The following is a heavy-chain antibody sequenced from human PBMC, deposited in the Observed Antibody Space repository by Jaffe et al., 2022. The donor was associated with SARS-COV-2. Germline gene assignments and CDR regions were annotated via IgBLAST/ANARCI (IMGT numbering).Heavy chain of an antibody. CDR3: TRAPDGSYYYDSSGYLYDY. CDR1: GFTFGDYA. J-gene: IGHJ4*02. D-gene: IGHD3-22*01. CDR2: IRSKAYGGTT. V-gene: IGHV3-49*04. Sequence: EVQLVESGGGLVQPGRSLRLSCTASGFTFGDYAMSWVRQAPGKGLEWVGFIRSKAYGGTTEYAASVKGRFTISRDDSKSIAYLQMNSLKTEDTAVYYCTRAPDGSYYYDSSGYLYDYWGQGTLVTVSS.